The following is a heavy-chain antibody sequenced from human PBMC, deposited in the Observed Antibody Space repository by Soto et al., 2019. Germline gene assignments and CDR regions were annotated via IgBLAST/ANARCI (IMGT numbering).Heavy chain of an antibody. Sequence: PVWSLRLSGAASGFTFSSYSMNWVRQAPGKGLEWVSSISSSSSYIYYADSVKGRFTISRDNAKNSLYLQMNSLRAEDTAVYYCARDSPDRGDAFDIWGQGTMVTVSS. CDR3: ARDSPDRGDAFDI. V-gene: IGHV3-21*01. J-gene: IGHJ3*02. CDR2: ISSSSSYI. CDR1: GFTFSSYS.